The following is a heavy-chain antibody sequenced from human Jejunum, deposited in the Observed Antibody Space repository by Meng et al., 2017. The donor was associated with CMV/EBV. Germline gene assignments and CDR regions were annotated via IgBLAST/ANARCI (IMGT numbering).Heavy chain of an antibody. D-gene: IGHD4-17*01. V-gene: IGHV4-34*01. Sequence: VQLRQWGAGLLKPSGTQSLTGAVYGGSFSGYYWSWIRQPPGKGLEWIGEINHSGSTNYNPSLKSRVTISVDTSKNQFSLKLSSVTAADTAVYYCARGFVKYTVTRVGNWFDPWGQGTLVTVSS. CDR1: GGSFSGYY. CDR3: ARGFVKYTVTRVGNWFDP. CDR2: INHSGST. J-gene: IGHJ5*02.